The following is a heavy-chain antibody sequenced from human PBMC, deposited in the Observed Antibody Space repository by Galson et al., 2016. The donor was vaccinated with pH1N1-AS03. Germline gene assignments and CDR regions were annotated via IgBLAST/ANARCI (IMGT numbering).Heavy chain of an antibody. V-gene: IGHV4-61*02. CDR3: ARHVGGPTTAGGFDQ. J-gene: IGHJ4*02. D-gene: IGHD1-26*01. CDR2: IYPSGST. Sequence: WIGRIYPSGSTNYHPSLKSRVTISVDTSKNQFSLKLSSVTAADTAVYYCARHVGGPTTAGGFDQWGQGTLLPVSS.